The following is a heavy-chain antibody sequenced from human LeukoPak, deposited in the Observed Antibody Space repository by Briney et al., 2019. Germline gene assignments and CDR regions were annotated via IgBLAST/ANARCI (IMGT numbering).Heavy chain of an antibody. CDR2: ISAGGTST. D-gene: IGHD2-15*01. Sequence: GGSLRLSCAASGFTFRNYAMSWVRQAPGKGLEWVSGISAGGTSTYYADSLKGRFTISRDNSKNTLYVQMNSLRAEDTAMYYCARNSLGYCSGANCYSSWYFDLWGRGNLVTVSS. CDR1: GFTFRNYA. J-gene: IGHJ2*01. V-gene: IGHV3-23*01. CDR3: ARNSLGYCSGANCYSSWYFDL.